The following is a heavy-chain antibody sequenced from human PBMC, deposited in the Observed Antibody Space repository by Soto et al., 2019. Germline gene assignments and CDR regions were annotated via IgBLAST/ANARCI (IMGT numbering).Heavy chain of an antibody. Sequence: ASVKVSCKPSGYTFTSYYMHWVRQAPGQGLEWMGIINPSGGSTSYAQKFQGRVTMTRDTSTSTVYMELSSLRSEDTAVYYCARDLVVAAITNWFDPWGQGTLVTVSS. CDR2: INPSGGST. J-gene: IGHJ5*02. CDR1: GYTFTSYY. CDR3: ARDLVVAAITNWFDP. V-gene: IGHV1-46*01. D-gene: IGHD2-15*01.